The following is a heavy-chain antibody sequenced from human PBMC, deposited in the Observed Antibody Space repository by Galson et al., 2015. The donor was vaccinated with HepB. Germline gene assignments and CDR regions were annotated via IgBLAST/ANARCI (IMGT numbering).Heavy chain of an antibody. Sequence: TLSLTCNVSGDSTSSFYWSWIRQPPGKGLEWIGYVYYSGTTNYKPSLKSRVTISVDSSKNQVSLRLSSVTAADTGMYYCARGPRRAPKDDRSGFDMWGQGTMVTVSS. J-gene: IGHJ3*02. D-gene: IGHD3-22*01. CDR2: VYYSGTT. CDR3: ARGPRRAPKDDRSGFDM. CDR1: GDSTSSFY. V-gene: IGHV4-59*01.